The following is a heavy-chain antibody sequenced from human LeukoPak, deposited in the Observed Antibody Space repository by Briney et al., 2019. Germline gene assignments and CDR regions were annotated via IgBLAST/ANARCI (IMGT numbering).Heavy chain of an antibody. CDR2: IWCDGSNK. J-gene: IGHJ4*02. D-gene: IGHD3-22*01. V-gene: IGHV3-33*06. CDR3: AKDEDDSSGYPDY. Sequence: GGSLRLSCAASGFNFSSYGMHWVRQAPGKGLEWVEVIWCDGSNKYYADSVKGRFTISRDNSKNTLYLQMNSLRAEDTAVYYCAKDEDDSSGYPDYWGQGTLVTVSS. CDR1: GFNFSSYG.